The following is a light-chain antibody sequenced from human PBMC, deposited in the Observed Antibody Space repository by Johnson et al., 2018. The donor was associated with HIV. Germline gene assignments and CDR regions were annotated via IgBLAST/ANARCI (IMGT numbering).Light chain of an antibody. Sequence: QSVLTQPPSVSAAPGQKVTISCSGSGSNIVNNYVSWYQQLPGTAPKLLIYDNNKRPSGIPDRFSGSKSGTSATLGITGLQTGDEADYYCATWDGILGAGFFGTGTKVTVL. CDR1: GSNIVNNY. CDR2: DNN. CDR3: ATWDGILGAGF. V-gene: IGLV1-51*01. J-gene: IGLJ1*01.